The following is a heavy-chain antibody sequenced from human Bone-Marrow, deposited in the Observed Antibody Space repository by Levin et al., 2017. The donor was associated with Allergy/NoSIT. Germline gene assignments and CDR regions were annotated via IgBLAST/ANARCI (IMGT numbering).Heavy chain of an antibody. CDR3: TLISGASYHYGSGTYGHYYYMDV. J-gene: IGHJ6*03. D-gene: IGHD3-10*01. CDR1: GFSLNTPGLG. CDR2: IYWDDDK. V-gene: IGHV2-5*02. Sequence: ESGPTLVKPTQTLTLTCSFSGFSLNTPGLGVGWVRQPPGEALECLALIYWDDDKFYSPSLKSRLTITKDTSKDRVVLAMANMDPVDTATYYCTLISGASYHYGSGTYGHYYYMDVWGNGTTVTVSS.